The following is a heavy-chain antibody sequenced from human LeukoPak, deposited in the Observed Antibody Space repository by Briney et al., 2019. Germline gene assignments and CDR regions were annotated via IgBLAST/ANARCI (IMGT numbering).Heavy chain of an antibody. CDR1: GFTFSNAW. D-gene: IGHD6-19*01. J-gene: IGHJ4*02. CDR2: IKSKTGGGTT. V-gene: IGHV3-15*01. Sequence: GGSLRLSCAASGFTFSNAWMSWVRQAPGKGLEWVGRIKSKTGGGTTDYAAPVKGRFTISRDDSKNTLYLQMNSLKTEDTAVYYCTTDLGQWLVYDYWGQGTLVTVSS. CDR3: TTDLGQWLVYDY.